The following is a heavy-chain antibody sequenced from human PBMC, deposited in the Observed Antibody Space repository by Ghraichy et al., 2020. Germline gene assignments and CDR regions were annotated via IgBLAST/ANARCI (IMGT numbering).Heavy chain of an antibody. D-gene: IGHD5-18*01. CDR1: GGSISSYY. V-gene: IGHV4-59*01. CDR2: IYYSGST. CDR3: ARYSYGYYYYYGMDV. Sequence: SETLSLTCTVSGGSISSYYWSWIRQPPGKGLEWIGYIYYSGSTNNNPPLKSRVTISVDTSKNQFSLKLSSVTAADTAVYYCARYSYGYYYYYGMDVWGQGTTVTVSS. J-gene: IGHJ6*02.